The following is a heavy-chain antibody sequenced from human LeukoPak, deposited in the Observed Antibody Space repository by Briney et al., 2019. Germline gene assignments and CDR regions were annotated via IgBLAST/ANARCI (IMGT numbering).Heavy chain of an antibody. D-gene: IGHD6-13*01. CDR2: INTDGSSA. V-gene: IGHV3-74*01. Sequence: GGSLRLSCAASGFTFGSYWMYWVRQAPGKGLLWVSRINTDGSSAAYADSVKGRFTISRDNAKNTLYLQMSGLRAEDTAVYYCARDRAASDLDYWGQGTLVTVSS. CDR3: ARDRAASDLDY. J-gene: IGHJ4*02. CDR1: GFTFGSYW.